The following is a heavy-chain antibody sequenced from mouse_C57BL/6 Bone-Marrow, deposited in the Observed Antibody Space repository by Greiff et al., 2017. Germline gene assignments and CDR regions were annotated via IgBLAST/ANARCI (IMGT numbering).Heavy chain of an antibody. J-gene: IGHJ3*01. Sequence: DVKLVESGGGLVKPGGSLKLSCAASGFTFSDYGMHWVRQAPEKGLEWVAYISSGSSTIYYADTVKGRFTISRDNAKNTLFLQMTSLRSEDTAMYYCAGGGRIAYWGQGTLVTVSA. D-gene: IGHD3-3*01. V-gene: IGHV5-17*01. CDR3: AGGGRIAY. CDR2: ISSGSSTI. CDR1: GFTFSDYG.